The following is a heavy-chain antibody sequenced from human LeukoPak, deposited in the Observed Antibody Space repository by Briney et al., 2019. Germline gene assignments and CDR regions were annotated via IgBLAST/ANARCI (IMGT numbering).Heavy chain of an antibody. D-gene: IGHD3-10*02. V-gene: IGHV3-53*01. CDR1: GFTVSSNS. CDR2: IYSGGNT. CDR3: AELGITVIGGV. Sequence: GGSLRLSCTVSGFTVSSNSMSWVRQAPGKGLEWVSFIYSGGNTLYSDSVKGRFTISRDNSKNTLYLQMNSLRAEDTAVYYCAELGITVIGGVWGKGTTVTISS. J-gene: IGHJ6*04.